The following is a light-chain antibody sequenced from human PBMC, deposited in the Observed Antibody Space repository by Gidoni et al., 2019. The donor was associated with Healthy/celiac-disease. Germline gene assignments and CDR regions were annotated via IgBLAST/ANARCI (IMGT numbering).Light chain of an antibody. CDR2: EDN. J-gene: IGLJ3*02. V-gene: IGLV6-57*04. CDR1: SGSIASNY. CDR3: QSYDSSNGGV. Sequence: FMLTQPPSVSESPGKTVTISCTRSSGSIASNYVKWYQQRPGSAPTPVIYEDNQRPSGVPDRFSGSIDSSSNSASLTISGLKTEDEADYYCQSYDSSNGGVFGGGTKLTVL.